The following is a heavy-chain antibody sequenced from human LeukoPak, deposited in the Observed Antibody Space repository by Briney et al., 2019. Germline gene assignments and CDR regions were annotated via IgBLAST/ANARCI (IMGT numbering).Heavy chain of an antibody. CDR2: ISWNSGSI. D-gene: IGHD3-16*01. CDR3: AKGGYDPDYYFDY. CDR1: GFTFDDYA. Sequence: GRSLRLSCAASGFTFDDYAMHWVRQAPGKGLEWVSGISWNSGSIGYADSVKGRFTISRGNAKNSLYLQMNSLRAEDTALYFCAKGGYDPDYYFDYWGQGTLVTVSS. J-gene: IGHJ4*02. V-gene: IGHV3-9*01.